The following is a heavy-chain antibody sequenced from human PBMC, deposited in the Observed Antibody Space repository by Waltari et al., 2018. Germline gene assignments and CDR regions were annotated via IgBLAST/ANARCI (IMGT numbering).Heavy chain of an antibody. CDR3: ARVRSSGWFNDAFDI. CDR1: GGSISSSSYY. V-gene: IGHV4-39*07. CDR2: IYYSGST. J-gene: IGHJ3*02. D-gene: IGHD6-19*01. Sequence: QLQLQESGQGLVKPSETLSLTCTVSGGSISSSSYYWGWIRQPPGKGLEWIGSIYYSGSTYYNPSLKSRVTISVDTSKNQFSLKLSSVTAADTAVYYCARVRSSGWFNDAFDICGQGTMVTVSS.